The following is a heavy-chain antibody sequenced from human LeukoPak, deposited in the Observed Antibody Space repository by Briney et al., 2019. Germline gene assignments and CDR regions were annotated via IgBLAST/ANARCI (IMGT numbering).Heavy chain of an antibody. D-gene: IGHD2-2*01. CDR1: GFTFSSYG. CDR3: ASLGANIVVVPAARSDY. J-gene: IGHJ4*02. CDR2: ISSSSSYI. Sequence: PGGSLRLSCAASGFTFSSYGMHWVRQAPGKGLEWVSSISSSSSYIYYADSVKGRFTISRDNAKNSLYLQMNSLRAEDTAVYYCASLGANIVVVPAARSDYWGQGTLVTVSS. V-gene: IGHV3-21*01.